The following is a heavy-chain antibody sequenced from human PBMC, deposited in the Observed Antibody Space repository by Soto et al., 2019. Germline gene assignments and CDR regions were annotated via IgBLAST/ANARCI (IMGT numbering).Heavy chain of an antibody. D-gene: IGHD2-15*01. V-gene: IGHV4-59*01. CDR3: ARDSCSGGSCYAFDI. J-gene: IGHJ3*02. CDR1: RGSISSYY. Sequence: SETLSLTCTVSRGSISSYYWSWIRQPPGKGLEWIGYIYYSGSTNYNPSLKSRVTISVDTSKNQFSLKLSSVTAADTAVYYCARDSCSGGSCYAFDIWGQGTMVTVSS. CDR2: IYYSGST.